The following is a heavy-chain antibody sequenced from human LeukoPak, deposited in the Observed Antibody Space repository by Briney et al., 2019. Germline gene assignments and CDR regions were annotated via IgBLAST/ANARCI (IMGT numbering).Heavy chain of an antibody. J-gene: IGHJ4*02. Sequence: PGGSLRLSFAASGFTFSSYAMSWVRQAPGKGLEWVSAISGSGGSTYYADSVKGRFTISRDNSKNTLCLQMNSLRAEDTAVYYCAKAKRMATIALDYWGQGTLVTVSS. CDR2: ISGSGGST. CDR1: GFTFSSYA. D-gene: IGHD5-12*01. CDR3: AKAKRMATIALDY. V-gene: IGHV3-23*01.